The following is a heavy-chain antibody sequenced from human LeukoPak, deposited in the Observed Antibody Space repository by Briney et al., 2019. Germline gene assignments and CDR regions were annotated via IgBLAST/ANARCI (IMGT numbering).Heavy chain of an antibody. Sequence: GGSLRLSCAASGFTFSSYWMSWVRQAPGKGLEWVSVIYSGGSTYYADSVKGRFTISRDNSKNTLYLQMNSLRAEDTAVYYCAREASGGSSGWLYYFDYWGQGTLVTVSS. CDR1: GFTFSSYW. D-gene: IGHD6-19*01. J-gene: IGHJ4*02. CDR3: AREASGGSSGWLYYFDY. CDR2: IYSGGST. V-gene: IGHV3-53*01.